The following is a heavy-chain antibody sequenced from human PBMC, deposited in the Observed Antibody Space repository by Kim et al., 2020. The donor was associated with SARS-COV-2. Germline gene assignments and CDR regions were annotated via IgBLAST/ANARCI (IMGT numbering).Heavy chain of an antibody. CDR2: LKSRASGGTT. CDR1: GFNFINAW. CDR3: TTNLGSKRGDGQ. J-gene: IGHJ4*02. Sequence: GGSLRLSCAASGFNFINAWMGWVRQAPGKGLEWVGRLKSRASGGTTDYAASVGGRFTISRDDSKNTVYLQMNSLKTDDTAVYYCTTNLGSKRGDGQWGQGTLVTVSS. D-gene: IGHD2-15*01. V-gene: IGHV3-15*01.